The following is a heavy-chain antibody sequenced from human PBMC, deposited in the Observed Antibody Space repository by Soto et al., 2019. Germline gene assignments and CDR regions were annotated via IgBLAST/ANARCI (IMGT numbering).Heavy chain of an antibody. CDR3: ARVGGNSYYDFWSGYYYGMDV. CDR1: GYTFTSYG. V-gene: IGHV1-18*01. D-gene: IGHD3-3*01. Sequence: ASVKVSCKASGYTFTSYGISWVRQAPGQGLEWMGWISAYNGNTNYAQKLQGRVAMTADTSTSTAYMELRSLRSDDTAVYYCARVGGNSYYDFWSGYYYGMDVWGQGTTVTVSS. J-gene: IGHJ6*02. CDR2: ISAYNGNT.